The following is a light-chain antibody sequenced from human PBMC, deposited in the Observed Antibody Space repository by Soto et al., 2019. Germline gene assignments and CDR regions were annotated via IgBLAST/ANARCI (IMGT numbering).Light chain of an antibody. CDR1: QNVDSNY. V-gene: IGKV3-20*01. Sequence: ETVMTQSPATLPVSPGERATLSCRASQNVDSNYLAWYQQKPGQAPRLIIFGASGRETGIPERFSGSGAGTEFTLTISRLQPEDFAVDYCQQYGNSPITFGQGTRLEIK. J-gene: IGKJ5*01. CDR2: GAS. CDR3: QQYGNSPIT.